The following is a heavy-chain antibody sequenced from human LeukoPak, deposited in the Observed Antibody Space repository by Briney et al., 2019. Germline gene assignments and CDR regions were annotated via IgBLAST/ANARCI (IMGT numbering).Heavy chain of an antibody. J-gene: IGHJ4*02. CDR3: ARHGSGTSLALGH. CDR2: VYYSGST. CDR1: VGSMSSYY. D-gene: IGHD3-10*01. Sequence: PETLSLTCTVSVGSMSSYYWSWIRQPPGKGLEWLGYVYYSGSTNHNPSLKSRVTISLGTSKNQISLKLSSVAAADTAVYYCARHGSGTSLALGHWGQGTLVTVSS. V-gene: IGHV4-59*08.